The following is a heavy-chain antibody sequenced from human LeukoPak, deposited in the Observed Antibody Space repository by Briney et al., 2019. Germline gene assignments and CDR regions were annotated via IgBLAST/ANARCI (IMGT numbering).Heavy chain of an antibody. Sequence: PGGSLRLSCAASGFTFSSYAVHWVRQAPGKGLEWVAVMSYDGSKKYYADSVKGRFTISRDNSKNRLYLQMNSLRADDTAVYYCANDFPPNGVYLGGLNVAFWGQGTLVTVSS. CDR1: GFTFSSYA. CDR3: ANDFPPNGVYLGGLNVAF. D-gene: IGHD3-3*01. CDR2: MSYDGSKK. J-gene: IGHJ4*02. V-gene: IGHV3-30*04.